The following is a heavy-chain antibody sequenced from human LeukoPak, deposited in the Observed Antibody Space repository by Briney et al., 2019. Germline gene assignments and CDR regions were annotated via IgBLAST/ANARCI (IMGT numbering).Heavy chain of an antibody. Sequence: GSLNLSCAASGFTLSSYAMSWVRQAPGKGLEWVSSISASGGSPNYANSVKGRFTISRDNSKNTVYLQMNSLRAEDTAVYYCAKVMKGSERLTMVRGVIIKTAGLYYMDVWGKGTTVTVSS. CDR2: ISASGGSP. CDR1: GFTLSSYA. D-gene: IGHD3-10*01. CDR3: AKVMKGSERLTMVRGVIIKTAGLYYMDV. J-gene: IGHJ6*03. V-gene: IGHV3-23*01.